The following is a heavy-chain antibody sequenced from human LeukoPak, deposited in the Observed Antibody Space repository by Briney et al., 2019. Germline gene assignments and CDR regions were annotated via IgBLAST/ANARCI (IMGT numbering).Heavy chain of an antibody. Sequence: GGSLRLSCAASGFTFSSYSMNWVRQAPGKGLEWLSYISSTSSAIYYADSLKGRFTISRDNAKNSLYLQMDSLRAEDTAVYYCARVIGSYGDSAYWGQGTLVTVSS. CDR3: ARVIGSYGDSAY. CDR2: ISSTSSAI. J-gene: IGHJ4*02. CDR1: GFTFSSYS. V-gene: IGHV3-48*04. D-gene: IGHD3-16*01.